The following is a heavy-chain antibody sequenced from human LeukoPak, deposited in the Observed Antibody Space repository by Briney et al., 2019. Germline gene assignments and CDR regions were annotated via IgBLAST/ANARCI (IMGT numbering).Heavy chain of an antibody. D-gene: IGHD6-13*01. CDR3: AAVAAAGTRTLDY. CDR1: GVSISSYS. Sequence: SETLSLTCTVSGVSISSYSWSWIRKPPGKGLEWIGYIYYSGSTFYNPSLISRVTISVDTSKNQFSLKLSSVTAADTAVYYCAAVAAAGTRTLDYWGQGTLVTVSS. V-gene: IGHV4-59*12. CDR2: IYYSGST. J-gene: IGHJ4*02.